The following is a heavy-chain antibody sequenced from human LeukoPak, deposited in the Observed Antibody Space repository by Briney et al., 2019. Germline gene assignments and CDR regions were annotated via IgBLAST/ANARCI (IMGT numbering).Heavy chain of an antibody. CDR3: ARVSIVGAIPNWFDP. CDR1: GYTFTSYD. Sequence: ASVKVSCKASGYTFTSYDISWVRQAPGQGLEWMGGIISIFGTANYAQKFQGRVTITADKSTSTAYMELSSLRSEDTAVYYCARVSIVGAIPNWFDPWGQGTLVTVSS. J-gene: IGHJ5*02. CDR2: IISIFGTA. D-gene: IGHD1-26*01. V-gene: IGHV1-69*06.